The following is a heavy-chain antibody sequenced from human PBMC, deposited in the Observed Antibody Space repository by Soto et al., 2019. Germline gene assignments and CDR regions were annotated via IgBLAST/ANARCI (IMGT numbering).Heavy chain of an antibody. Sequence: GESLKISCKGSGYIFTNYWIGWVRQMPGRGLEWMGIIYPGDSGTRYNPSFQGQVTISADKSISTAYLQWSSLKASDTAMYYCARHVSPYPGEPPRFDYWGQGTLVTVSS. CDR1: GYIFTNYW. D-gene: IGHD4-17*01. J-gene: IGHJ4*02. V-gene: IGHV5-51*01. CDR3: ARHVSPYPGEPPRFDY. CDR2: IYPGDSGT.